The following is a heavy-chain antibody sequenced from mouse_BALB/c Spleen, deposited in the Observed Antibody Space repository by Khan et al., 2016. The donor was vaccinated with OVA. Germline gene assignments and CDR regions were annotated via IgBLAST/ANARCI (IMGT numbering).Heavy chain of an antibody. CDR3: SSGSGNDRFAY. D-gene: IGHD2-2*01. CDR2: ISTHYGNV. CDR1: GYTFTDYA. Sequence: QVQLKQSGPELVRPGVSVKISCKGSGYTFTDYAMHWVKQSHAKSLEWIGVISTHYGNVDSNQKVKGKATMTVDKSSNTAYMELARFTSEDPAIYYCSSGSGNDRFAYWGQGTLVTVSA. V-gene: IGHV1S137*01. J-gene: IGHJ3*01.